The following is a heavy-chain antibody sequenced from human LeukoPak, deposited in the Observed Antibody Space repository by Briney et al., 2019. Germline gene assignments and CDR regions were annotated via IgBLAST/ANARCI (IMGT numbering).Heavy chain of an antibody. D-gene: IGHD6-19*01. Sequence: SETLSLTCTVSGGSISSSSYYWGWIRQPPGKGLEWIGSIYYSGSIYYNPSLKSRVTISVDTSKNQFSLKLSSVTAADTAVYYCARELSVAGESDAFDIWGQGTMVTVSS. CDR3: ARELSVAGESDAFDI. J-gene: IGHJ3*02. CDR1: GGSISSSSYY. V-gene: IGHV4-39*07. CDR2: IYYSGSI.